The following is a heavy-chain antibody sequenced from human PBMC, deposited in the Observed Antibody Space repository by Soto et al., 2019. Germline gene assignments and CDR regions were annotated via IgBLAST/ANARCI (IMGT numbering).Heavy chain of an antibody. CDR2: ISAYNGNT. J-gene: IGHJ4*02. CDR3: ARSLAAAIYDY. V-gene: IGHV1-18*01. D-gene: IGHD6-13*01. CDR1: GYTFSSYA. Sequence: ASVKVSCKASGYTFSSYAISWVRQAPGQGLEWMGWISAYNGNTNYAQKLQGRVTMTTDTSTSTAYMELRSLRSDDTAVYYCARSLAAAIYDYWGQGTLVTSPQ.